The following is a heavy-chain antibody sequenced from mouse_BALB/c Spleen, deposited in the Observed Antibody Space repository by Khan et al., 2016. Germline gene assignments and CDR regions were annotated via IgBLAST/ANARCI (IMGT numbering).Heavy chain of an antibody. J-gene: IGHJ3*01. Sequence: EVQLQESGPSLVKPSQTLSLTCSVTGDSITSGYWNWIRKFPGNKLEYMGYISYSGSTYYNPSLNSRISITRDTSQNQYYLQLHSMNTADTATIYGARRRTMIISWCAYWGQGTLVTVSA. D-gene: IGHD2-4*01. CDR2: ISYSGST. CDR3: ARRRTMIISWCAY. V-gene: IGHV3-8*02. CDR1: GDSITSGY.